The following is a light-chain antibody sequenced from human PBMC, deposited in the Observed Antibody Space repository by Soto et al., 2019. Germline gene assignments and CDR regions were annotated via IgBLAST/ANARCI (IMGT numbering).Light chain of an antibody. Sequence: EIVLTQSPATLSSSPGERATLSCRASQTVFSRLAWYQHKPGQAPRLLIYDSSIRATGIPVRFSGSGSGTDFTLTISSLQPEDFAVYYCHQRRSWPRTFGQGTKVEIK. V-gene: IGKV3-11*01. CDR1: QTVFSR. CDR2: DSS. J-gene: IGKJ1*01. CDR3: HQRRSWPRT.